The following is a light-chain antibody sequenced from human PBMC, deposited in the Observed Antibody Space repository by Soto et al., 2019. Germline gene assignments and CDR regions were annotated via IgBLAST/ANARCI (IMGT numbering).Light chain of an antibody. Sequence: EIVLTQSPGTLSLSPGERATLSCRASQSVSSSYLAWYQQKPGQAPRLLIYGASSSATGIPDRFSGSGSGTDFTFTISRLEPEDFAVYYCHQYDSSPLTFGGGTKVEIK. J-gene: IGKJ4*01. V-gene: IGKV3-20*01. CDR3: HQYDSSPLT. CDR1: QSVSSSY. CDR2: GAS.